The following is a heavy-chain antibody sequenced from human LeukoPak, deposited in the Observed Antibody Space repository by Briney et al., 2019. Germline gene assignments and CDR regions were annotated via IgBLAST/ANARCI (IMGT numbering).Heavy chain of an antibody. V-gene: IGHV1-2*02. Sequence: EASVKVSCKASGYTFTGYYMHWVRQAPGQGLEWMGWINPNNGGTDYAQKFQGRVTMTRDTSISTAYMELNRLRSADTAVYYCARLYRGDYDVLTGYYWVFDQWGQGTLVTVSS. CDR2: INPNNGGT. CDR3: ARLYRGDYDVLTGYYWVFDQ. J-gene: IGHJ4*02. CDR1: GYTFTGYY. D-gene: IGHD3-9*01.